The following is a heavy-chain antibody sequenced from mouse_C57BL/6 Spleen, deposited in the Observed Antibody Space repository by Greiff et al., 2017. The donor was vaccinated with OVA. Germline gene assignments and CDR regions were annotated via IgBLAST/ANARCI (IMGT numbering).Heavy chain of an antibody. CDR3: TRPYYSGSRKPWYFDV. Sequence: QVQLQQPGAELVKPGASVTLSCKASGYTFTDYEMHWVKQTPGHGLEWIGAIDPDTGGTDYNQKFKGKATLTADKSSSTAYMELRSLTSEDSAVYYCTRPYYSGSRKPWYFDVWGKGTTVTVSS. V-gene: IGHV1-15*01. D-gene: IGHD1-1*01. CDR2: IDPDTGGT. CDR1: GYTFTDYE. J-gene: IGHJ1*03.